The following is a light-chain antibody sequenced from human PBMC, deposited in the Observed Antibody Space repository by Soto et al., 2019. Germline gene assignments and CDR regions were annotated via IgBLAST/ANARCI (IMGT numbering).Light chain of an antibody. CDR3: QQRSNWPPYT. Sequence: EIVLTQSPATLSLSPGESATLSCRASQSVSTDLAWYQHKPGQAPRLLIYDASNRATGIPARFSGSGSGTDFTLTIRGLEPEDFAVYYCQQRSNWPPYTFGQGTKLEIK. V-gene: IGKV3-11*01. CDR1: QSVSTD. CDR2: DAS. J-gene: IGKJ2*01.